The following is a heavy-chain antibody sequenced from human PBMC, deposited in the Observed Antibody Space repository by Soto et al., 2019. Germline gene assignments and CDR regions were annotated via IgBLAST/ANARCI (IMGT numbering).Heavy chain of an antibody. CDR1: GFSFSSFT. V-gene: IGHV3-64D*06. J-gene: IGHJ3*01. CDR3: VREASGWYSRGSFDF. D-gene: IGHD6-19*01. Sequence: PGGSLRLSCSASGFSFSSFTMHWVRQAPGKGLECVSSIISNGAKTYYADSVKGRFSISRDNSKNTVYLQMSSLTAEDTAVYSCVREASGWYSRGSFDFWGRGTMVTVSS. CDR2: IISNGAKT.